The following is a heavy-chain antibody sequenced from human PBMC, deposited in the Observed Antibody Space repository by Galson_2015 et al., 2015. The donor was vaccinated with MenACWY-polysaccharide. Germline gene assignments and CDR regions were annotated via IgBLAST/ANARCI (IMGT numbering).Heavy chain of an antibody. CDR3: ARDCTKYERCSGRFDY. CDR1: GYTFSSYG. D-gene: IGHD2-21*01. J-gene: IGHJ4*02. V-gene: IGHV1-18*01. Sequence: SVKVSCKASGYTFSSYGISWVRQAPGQGLEWMGWISGYNGNTNYAHKLQGRLTMTTATSTSKAYMELRSLRSDDTAVYYCARDCTKYERCSGRFDYWGQGTLVTVSS. CDR2: ISGYNGNT.